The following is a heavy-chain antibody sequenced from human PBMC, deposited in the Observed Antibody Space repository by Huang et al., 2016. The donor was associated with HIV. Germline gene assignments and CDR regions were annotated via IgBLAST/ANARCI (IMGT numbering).Heavy chain of an antibody. CDR1: GGTFSSYA. CDR3: ARVESRRYYDSSGYYY. V-gene: IGHV1-69*01. Sequence: QVQLVQSGAAVKKPGSSVKVSCKASGGTFSSYAISWVRKAPGQGREWRGGIIPIFGTANYAQKFKGRGTITADESTSTAYMELSSLRSEDTAVYYCARVESRRYYDSSGYYYWGQGTLVTVSS. CDR2: IIPIFGTA. J-gene: IGHJ4*02. D-gene: IGHD3-22*01.